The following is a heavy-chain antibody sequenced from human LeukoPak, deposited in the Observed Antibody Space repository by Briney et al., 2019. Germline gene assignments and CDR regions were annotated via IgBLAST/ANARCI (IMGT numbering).Heavy chain of an antibody. CDR1: GFTFSSYS. CDR3: ARVITIFGEYGMDV. D-gene: IGHD3-3*01. Sequence: PGGSLRLSCAASGFTFSSYSMNWVRQAPGKGLEWVSSISSSSSYIYYADSVKGRFTISRDNAKNSLYLQMNSLRAEDTAVYYCARVITIFGEYGMDVWGQGTTVTVSS. J-gene: IGHJ6*02. V-gene: IGHV3-21*04. CDR2: ISSSSSYI.